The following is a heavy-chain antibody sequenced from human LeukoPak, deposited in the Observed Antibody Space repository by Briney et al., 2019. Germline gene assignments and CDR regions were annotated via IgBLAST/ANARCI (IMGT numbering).Heavy chain of an antibody. J-gene: IGHJ6*03. CDR2: INTNTGNP. CDR3: AREQRYSSSSNPYYYYYYMDV. Sequence: ASVKVSCKASGYTFTSYAMNWVRQAPGQGLEWMGWINTNTGNPTYAQGFTGRFVFSLDTSVSTAYLQISSLKAEDTAVYYCAREQRYSSSSNPYYYYYYMDVWGKGTTVTVSS. CDR1: GYTFTSYA. D-gene: IGHD6-6*01. V-gene: IGHV7-4-1*02.